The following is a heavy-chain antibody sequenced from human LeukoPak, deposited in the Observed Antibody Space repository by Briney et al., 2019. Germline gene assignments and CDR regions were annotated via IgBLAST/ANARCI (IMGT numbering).Heavy chain of an antibody. J-gene: IGHJ4*02. V-gene: IGHV4-34*01. CDR2: INHSGST. CDR3: ARGQGGSWYY. D-gene: IGHD6-13*01. CDR1: GGSFSGYY. Sequence: PSETLPLTCAVYGGSFSGYYWSWIRQPPGKGLEWIGEINHSGSTNYNPSLKSRVTISVDTSKNQFSLKLSSVTAADTAVYYCARGQGGSWYYWGQGTLVTVSS.